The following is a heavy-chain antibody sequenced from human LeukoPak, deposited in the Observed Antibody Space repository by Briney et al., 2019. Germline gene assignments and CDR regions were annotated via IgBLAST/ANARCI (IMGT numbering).Heavy chain of an antibody. CDR1: GYSISSGYY. J-gene: IGHJ4*02. CDR3: AREPIQYSSGWV. D-gene: IGHD6-19*01. CDR2: IYHSGST. V-gene: IGHV4-38-2*02. Sequence: SETLSLTCAVSGYSISSGYYWGWIRQPPGKGLEWIGSIYHSGSTYYNPSLKSRVTISVDTSKNQFSLKLGSVTAADTAVYYCAREPIQYSSGWVWGQGTLVTVSS.